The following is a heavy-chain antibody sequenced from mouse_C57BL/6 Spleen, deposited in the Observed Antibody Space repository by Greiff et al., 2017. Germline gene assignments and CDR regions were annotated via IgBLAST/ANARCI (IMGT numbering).Heavy chain of an antibody. V-gene: IGHV5-4*01. Sequence: EVHLVESGGGLVKPGGSLKLSCAASGFTFSSYAMSWVRQTPEKRLEWVATISAGGSYTYYPDNVKGRFTISRDNAKNNLYLQMSHLKSEDTAMYYCARAPYYSNRYYFDYWGQGTTLTVSS. J-gene: IGHJ2*01. CDR2: ISAGGSYT. CDR3: ARAPYYSNRYYFDY. D-gene: IGHD2-5*01. CDR1: GFTFSSYA.